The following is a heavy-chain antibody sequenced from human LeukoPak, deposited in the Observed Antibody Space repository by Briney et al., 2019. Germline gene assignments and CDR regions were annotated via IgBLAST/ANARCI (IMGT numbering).Heavy chain of an antibody. V-gene: IGHV1-8*01. CDR2: MSPNSGDT. CDR3: ARGESSSWLPLSDY. CDR1: GYTFTNSD. D-gene: IGHD6-13*01. J-gene: IGHJ4*02. Sequence: GASVKVSCKASGYTFTNSDINWVRQATGEGLEWMGWMSPNSGDTGYAQKLQGRVTMTTDTSTSTAYMELRSLRSDDTAVYYCARGESSSWLPLSDYWGQGTLVTVSS.